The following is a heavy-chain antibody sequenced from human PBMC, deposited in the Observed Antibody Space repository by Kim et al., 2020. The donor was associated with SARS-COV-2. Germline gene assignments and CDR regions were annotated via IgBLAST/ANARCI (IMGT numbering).Heavy chain of an antibody. CDR2: IDPSDSYT. D-gene: IGHD3-10*01. CDR1: GYSFTSYW. CDR3: ARHFSSGSGSYMGYYYYGMDV. V-gene: IGHV5-10-1*01. J-gene: IGHJ6*02. Sequence: GESLKISCKGSGYSFTSYWISCVRQMPGKGLEWMGRIDPSDSYTNYSPSFQGHVTISADKSISTAYLQWSSLKASDTAMYYCARHFSSGSGSYMGYYYYGMDVWGQGTTVTVSS.